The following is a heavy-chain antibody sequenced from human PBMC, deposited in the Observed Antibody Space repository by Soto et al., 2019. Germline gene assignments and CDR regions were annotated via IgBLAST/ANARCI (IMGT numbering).Heavy chain of an antibody. CDR1: GHTFTGYY. J-gene: IGHJ6*02. D-gene: IGHD2-8*01. V-gene: IGHV1-2*02. CDR2: INPNRGGT. CDR3: ARLSAGRYCTNGVCYDNCCYGMDV. Sequence: ASVKVSCKASGHTFTGYYMHWVRQAPGQGLEWMGWINPNRGGTNYAQKFQGRVTMTRDTSISTAYMELSRLRSDETAVYYCARLSAGRYCTNGVCYDNCCYGMDVWGQGTTVTVSS.